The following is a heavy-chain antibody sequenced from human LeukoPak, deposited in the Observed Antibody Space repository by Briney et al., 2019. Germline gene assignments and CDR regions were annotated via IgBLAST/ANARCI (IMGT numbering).Heavy chain of an antibody. CDR1: GGSISSYY. Sequence: TASETLSLTCTVSGGSISSYYWSWIRQPPGKGLEWIGYIYYSGSTNYNPSLKSRVTISVDTSKNQFSLKLSSVTAADTAVYYCARVSRAMWAFDIWGQGTMVTVSS. CDR2: IYYSGST. J-gene: IGHJ3*02. D-gene: IGHD2/OR15-2a*01. V-gene: IGHV4-59*01. CDR3: ARVSRAMWAFDI.